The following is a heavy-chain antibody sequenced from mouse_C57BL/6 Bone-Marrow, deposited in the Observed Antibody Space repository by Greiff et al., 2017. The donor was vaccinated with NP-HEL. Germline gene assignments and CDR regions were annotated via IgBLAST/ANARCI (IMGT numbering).Heavy chain of an antibody. CDR2: IRSKSNNYAT. D-gene: IGHD3-2*02. CDR1: GFSFNTYA. V-gene: IGHV10-1*01. Sequence: EVMLVESGGGLVQPKGSLKLSCAASGFSFNTYAMNWVRQAPGKGLEWVARIRSKSNNYATYYADSVKDRFTISRDDSESMLYLQMNNLKTEDTAMYYCVRHSSGLYHYAMDYWGQGTSVTVSS. J-gene: IGHJ4*01. CDR3: VRHSSGLYHYAMDY.